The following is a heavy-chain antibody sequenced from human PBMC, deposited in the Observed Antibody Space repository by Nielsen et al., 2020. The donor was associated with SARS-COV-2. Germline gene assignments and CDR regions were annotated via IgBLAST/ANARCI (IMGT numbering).Heavy chain of an antibody. CDR1: GYTFTSYA. CDR2: INAGNGNT. J-gene: IGHJ6*03. D-gene: IGHD6-19*01. CDR3: ARQSSLSGWKLAVGYYYYMDV. Sequence: APVKVSCKASGYTFTSYAMHWVRQAPGQRLEWMGWINAGNGNTKYSQKFQGRVTITRDTSAGTAYMELSSLRSEDTAVYYCARQSSLSGWKLAVGYYYYMDVWGKGTTVTVSS. V-gene: IGHV1-3*01.